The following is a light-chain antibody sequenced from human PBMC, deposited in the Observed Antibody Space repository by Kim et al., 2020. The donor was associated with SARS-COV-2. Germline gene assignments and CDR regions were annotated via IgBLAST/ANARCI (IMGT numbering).Light chain of an antibody. CDR1: YSY. J-gene: IGLJ1*01. CDR2: DVS. Sequence: YSYVSWYRQHPGKAPEVLIYDVSQRPSGVSGRFSGSKSGSTASLTISGLQAEDEADYYCSSYTVANTFVFGSGTKVTVL. V-gene: IGLV2-14*03. CDR3: SSYTVANTFV.